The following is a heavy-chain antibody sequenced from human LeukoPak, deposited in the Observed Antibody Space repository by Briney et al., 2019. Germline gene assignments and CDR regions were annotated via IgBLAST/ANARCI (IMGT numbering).Heavy chain of an antibody. CDR2: IVVGSGNT. V-gene: IGHV1-58*02. Sequence: SVKVSCKASGFTFTSSAMQWVRQARGQRLEWIGWIVVGSGNTNYAQKFQERVTITRDMSTSTAYMELSSLRSEDTAVYYCARDPDYYDSSGSSCLDYWGQGTLVTVSS. J-gene: IGHJ4*02. CDR3: ARDPDYYDSSGSSCLDY. CDR1: GFTFTSSA. D-gene: IGHD3-22*01.